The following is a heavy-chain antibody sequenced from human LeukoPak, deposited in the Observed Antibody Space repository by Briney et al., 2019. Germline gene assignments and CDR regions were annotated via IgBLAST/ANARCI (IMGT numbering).Heavy chain of an antibody. Sequence: GGSLRLSCAASGFTFSSYEMNWVRQAPGKGLEWVSYISSSGSTIYYADSVKGRFTISRDNAKNSLYLQMNSLRAEDTAVYFCARATWDPNYYYYMDVWGSGTTVTISS. D-gene: IGHD1-26*01. CDR1: GFTFSSYE. CDR3: ARATWDPNYYYYMDV. J-gene: IGHJ6*03. V-gene: IGHV3-48*03. CDR2: ISSSGSTI.